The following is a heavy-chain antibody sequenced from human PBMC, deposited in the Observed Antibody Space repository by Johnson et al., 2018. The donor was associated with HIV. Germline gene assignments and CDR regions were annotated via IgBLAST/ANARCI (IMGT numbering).Heavy chain of an antibody. D-gene: IGHD3-10*01. CDR1: GFTFSRYW. CDR3: AREQYFYGSGSYYDI. J-gene: IGHJ3*02. V-gene: IGHV3-30*14. Sequence: QVQLVESGGGLVQPGGSLRLSCAASGFTFSRYWMSWVRQAPGKGLEWVAVISYDGSNKYYADSVKGRFTISRDNSKNTLYLQMNSLRAEDTAVYFCAREQYFYGSGSYYDIWGQGTMVTVSS. CDR2: ISYDGSNK.